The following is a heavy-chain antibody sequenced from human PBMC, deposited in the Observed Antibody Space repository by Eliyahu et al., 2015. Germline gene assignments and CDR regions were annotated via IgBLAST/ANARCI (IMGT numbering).Heavy chain of an antibody. J-gene: IGHJ4*02. CDR3: ARDEWYFETSDYYYYSYD. Sequence: VQLQESGPGLVKASETLSLTCTVSGGSIXNSYWSWIRQPAGKGLEWIGRIYTSESTNYNPSLKSRVTMSVDTSKNQFSLKLNSVTAADTAVYYCARDEWYFETSDYYYYSYDWGQGTLVTVSS. V-gene: IGHV4-4*07. D-gene: IGHD3-22*01. CDR1: GGSIXNSY. CDR2: IYTSEST.